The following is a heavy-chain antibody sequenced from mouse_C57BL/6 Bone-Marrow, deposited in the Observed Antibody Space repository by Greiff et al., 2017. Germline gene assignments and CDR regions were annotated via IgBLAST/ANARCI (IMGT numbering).Heavy chain of an antibody. CDR1: GYTFTDYY. V-gene: IGHV1-19*01. Sequence: VQLQQSGPVLVKPGASVKMSCKASGYTFTDYYMNWVKQSHGTSLEWIGVINPYNGGTSYNQKIKGKASLTVDKSSRTADMELYSLTSEDSAVYYCARSRTGSFFDYWGQGTTLTVSS. D-gene: IGHD4-1*01. CDR3: ARSRTGSFFDY. CDR2: INPYNGGT. J-gene: IGHJ2*01.